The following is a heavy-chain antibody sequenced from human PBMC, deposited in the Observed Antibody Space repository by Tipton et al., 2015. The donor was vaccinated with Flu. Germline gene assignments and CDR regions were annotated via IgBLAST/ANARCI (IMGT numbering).Heavy chain of an antibody. CDR1: GGTFSSYA. V-gene: IGHV1-69*04. CDR2: IIPILGIA. Sequence: VQLVQSGAEVKKPGSSVKVSCKASGGTFSSYAISWVRQAPGQGLEWMGRIIPILGIANYAQKFQGRVTITADKSTSTAYMELSSLRSEDTAVYYCASPYYYCSGGSCPYYYYGMDVWGQGTTVTVSS. J-gene: IGHJ6*02. CDR3: ASPYYYCSGGSCPYYYYGMDV. D-gene: IGHD2-15*01.